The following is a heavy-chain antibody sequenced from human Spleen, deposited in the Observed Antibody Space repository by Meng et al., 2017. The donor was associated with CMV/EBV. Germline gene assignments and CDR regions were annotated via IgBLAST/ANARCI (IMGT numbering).Heavy chain of an antibody. D-gene: IGHD3-3*01. CDR2: INPRYGDT. Sequence: SGDTFNNSLIHWVRQAPGQGLEWVGWINPRYGDTKYAQNFRGRVTMTGDTSINTVYMGLSGLRSDDTGVYYCARDFCSGFECFFDFWGQGSLVTVSS. J-gene: IGHJ4*02. CDR3: ARDFCSGFECFFDF. CDR1: GDTFNNSL. V-gene: IGHV1-2*02.